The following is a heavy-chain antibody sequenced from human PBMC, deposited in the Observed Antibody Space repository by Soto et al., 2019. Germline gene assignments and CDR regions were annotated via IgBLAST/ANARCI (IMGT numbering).Heavy chain of an antibody. J-gene: IGHJ6*03. CDR2: SSTYNGNT. CDR1: GYTLSNYG. Sequence: QAQLVQSGAEMKKPGASVKVSCKASGYTLSNYGISWVRQAPGQGLEWMGWSSTYNGNTKYAKKFQGRVTMTTDASTSTAYMELRSLRSDDTAVYYCVRDHHDFSSDYLYSHMDVWGKGTTVTVSS. CDR3: VRDHHDFSSDYLYSHMDV. D-gene: IGHD3-3*01. V-gene: IGHV1-18*01.